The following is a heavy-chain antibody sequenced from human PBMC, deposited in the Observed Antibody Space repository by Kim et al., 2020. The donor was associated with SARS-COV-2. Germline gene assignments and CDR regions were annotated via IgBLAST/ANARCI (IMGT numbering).Heavy chain of an antibody. CDR2: INPNSCDK. Sequence: AAVKVSCKASGCTFTGYYMHWVRQAPGQGLEGMGWINPNSCDKNYAQKFQGRVTMTRDTSNSTDYMELSRLRSDDTAVYYCATETHLLLLTDPYYYYGMD. D-gene: IGHD3-22*01. V-gene: IGHV1-2*02. CDR1: GCTFTGYY. J-gene: IGHJ6*01. CDR3: ATETHLLLLTDPYYYYGMD.